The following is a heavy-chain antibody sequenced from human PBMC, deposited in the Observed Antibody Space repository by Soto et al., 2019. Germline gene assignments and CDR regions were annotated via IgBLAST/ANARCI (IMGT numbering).Heavy chain of an antibody. V-gene: IGHV1-18*04. CDR3: ARTPRAQMIVLEAATRFDY. CDR2: ISPNNGDT. Sequence: QVQLVQSGAEVKRPGASLKVSCKASGYTFTTYGFNWVRQAPGQGLEWMGWISPNNGDTNYAQNFQGRVTLTTDTSTRTAYMELRSLTSDYTAVYYCARTPRAQMIVLEAATRFDYWGQGTLVTVSS. CDR1: GYTFTTYG. D-gene: IGHD2-15*01. J-gene: IGHJ4*02.